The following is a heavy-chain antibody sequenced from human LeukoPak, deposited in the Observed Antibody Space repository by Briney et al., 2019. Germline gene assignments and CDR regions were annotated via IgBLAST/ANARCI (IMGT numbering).Heavy chain of an antibody. CDR2: ISGSGGST. D-gene: IGHD3-22*01. Sequence: PGGSLILSCAASGFTFSSYAMSWVRQAPGKGLEWVSAISGSGGSTYYADSVKGRFTISRDNSKNTLYLQMNSLRAEDTAVYYCALMNYYDSSGLDYWGQGTLVTVSS. CDR1: GFTFSSYA. V-gene: IGHV3-23*01. J-gene: IGHJ4*02. CDR3: ALMNYYDSSGLDY.